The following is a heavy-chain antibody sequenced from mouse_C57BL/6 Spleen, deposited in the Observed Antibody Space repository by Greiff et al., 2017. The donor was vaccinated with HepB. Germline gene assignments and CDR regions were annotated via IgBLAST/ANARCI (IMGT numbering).Heavy chain of an antibody. D-gene: IGHD1-1*01. V-gene: IGHV2-4*01. CDR2: IWSGGST. CDR1: GFSLTSYG. CDR3: AKNDYYGSPAWFAY. Sequence: VQLQQSGPGLVQPSQSLSITCTVSGFSLTSYGVHWVRQPPGKGLEWLGVIWSGGSTDYNAAFISRLSISKDNSKSQVFFKMNSLQADDTAIYYCAKNDYYGSPAWFAYWGQGTLVTVSA. J-gene: IGHJ3*01.